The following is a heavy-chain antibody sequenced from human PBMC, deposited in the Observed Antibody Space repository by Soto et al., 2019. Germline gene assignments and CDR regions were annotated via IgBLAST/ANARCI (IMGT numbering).Heavy chain of an antibody. Sequence: EVQLVESGGGLVQPGGSLRLSCTASGFTFSSYWMHWVRQAPGKGLVWVSRIDSDGSPTNYADFVKGRFTISRDNAKNTLYLKMNSLRVEDTAVYYCARGASGYGNFDYWGQGTLVTVSS. D-gene: IGHD5-12*01. CDR2: IDSDGSPT. J-gene: IGHJ4*02. CDR1: GFTFSSYW. V-gene: IGHV3-74*01. CDR3: ARGASGYGNFDY.